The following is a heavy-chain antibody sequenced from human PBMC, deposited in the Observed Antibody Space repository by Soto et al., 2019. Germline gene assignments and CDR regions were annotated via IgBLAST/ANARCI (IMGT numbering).Heavy chain of an antibody. J-gene: IGHJ6*03. CDR3: ARDRGGTTYYYYYYMDV. CDR1: GYTFTSYG. V-gene: IGHV1-18*01. D-gene: IGHD1-1*01. Sequence: QVQLVQSGAEVKKPGASVKVSCKASGYTFTSYGISWVRQAPGQGLEWMGWISAYNGNTNYAQKLQGRVTMTTDTSTSTAYMELRSLRSDNTAVYYCARDRGGTTYYYYYYMDVWGKGTTVTVSS. CDR2: ISAYNGNT.